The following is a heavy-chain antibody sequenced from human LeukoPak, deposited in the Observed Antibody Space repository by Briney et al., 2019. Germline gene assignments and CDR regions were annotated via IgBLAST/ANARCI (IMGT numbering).Heavy chain of an antibody. CDR1: GFTFSSCA. CDR3: AKHINVKAGADFQH. D-gene: IGHD6-19*01. Sequence: GGSLRLSCAASGFTFSSCAMSCVRHALGKGLEWGSAISGSGGSTYNAAPVKGRFTISRDNSKNTLYLQMNSLRAEDTAVYYCAKHINVKAGADFQHWGQGTLVTVSS. CDR2: ISGSGGST. J-gene: IGHJ1*01. V-gene: IGHV3-23*01.